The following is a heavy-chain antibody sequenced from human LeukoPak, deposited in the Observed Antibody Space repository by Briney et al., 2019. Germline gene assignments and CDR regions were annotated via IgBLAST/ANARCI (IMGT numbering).Heavy chain of an antibody. CDR3: ARGHWAFDY. Sequence: SETLSLTCTVSGGSISSGTYYWSWIRQPPGKGLEWIGYIYYSGSTNYNPSLKSRITISVDTSKNQFSLKLSSVTAADTAVYYCARGHWAFDYWGQGTLVTVSS. J-gene: IGHJ4*02. V-gene: IGHV4-61*01. CDR1: GGSISSGTYY. D-gene: IGHD3-16*01. CDR2: IYYSGST.